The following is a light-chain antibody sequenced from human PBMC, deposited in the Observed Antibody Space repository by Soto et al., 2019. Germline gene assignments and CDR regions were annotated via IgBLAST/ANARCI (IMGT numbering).Light chain of an antibody. CDR1: QSVSSSY. J-gene: IGKJ2*01. Sequence: EIVLTQSPGTLSLSPGERATLSCRASQSVSSSYLAWYQQKPGQAPRLLIYGASSRATGIPDRFSGSGSGTDFTLTIRRLEPEDFAVYYCHQYGSSPYTFGQGTQLEIK. CDR2: GAS. CDR3: HQYGSSPYT. V-gene: IGKV3-20*01.